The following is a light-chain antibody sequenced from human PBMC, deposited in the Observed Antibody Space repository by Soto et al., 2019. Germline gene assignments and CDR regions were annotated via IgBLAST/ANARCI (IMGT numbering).Light chain of an antibody. CDR2: WAS. J-gene: IGKJ4*01. Sequence: DIVMTQSPDSLAVSLGERATINFKSSQSVLYSSNNKNYLAWYQQKPRQPPKLLIYWASTRESGVPDRFSGSGSGTDFTLTISSLQAEDVAVYYCQQYYSTPLTFGGGTKVDIK. CDR3: QQYYSTPLT. V-gene: IGKV4-1*01. CDR1: QSVLYSSNNKNY.